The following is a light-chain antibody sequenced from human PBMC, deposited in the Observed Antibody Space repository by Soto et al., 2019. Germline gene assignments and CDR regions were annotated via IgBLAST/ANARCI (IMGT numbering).Light chain of an antibody. CDR2: DVT. J-gene: IGLJ1*01. CDR3: CSYAGSDTYV. V-gene: IGLV2-11*01. CDR1: SSVVGGYNS. Sequence: QSVLTQPRSVSGSPGQSGTISCTGTSSVVGGYNSVSWYQQHPGKAPKLMIYDVTKRPSGVPDRFSGSKSDNTASLTISGLQAGDEADYYCCSYAGSDTYVFGTGTKVTVL.